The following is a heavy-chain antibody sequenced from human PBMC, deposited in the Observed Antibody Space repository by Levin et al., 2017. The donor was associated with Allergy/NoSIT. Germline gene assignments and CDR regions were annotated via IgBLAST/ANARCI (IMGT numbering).Heavy chain of an antibody. Sequence: LSQTLSLTCTVSGVSISSYYWSWIRQPPGKGLEWIWYIYYSGSTNYNPSLNSRVTISVDTSTNQFSLKLSSVTAADTAVYYCARGCFEGSGGFDPWGQGTLVTVSS. J-gene: IGHJ5*02. CDR2: IYYSGST. CDR3: ARGCFEGSGGFDP. D-gene: IGHD3-10*01. CDR1: GVSISSYY. V-gene: IGHV4-59*01.